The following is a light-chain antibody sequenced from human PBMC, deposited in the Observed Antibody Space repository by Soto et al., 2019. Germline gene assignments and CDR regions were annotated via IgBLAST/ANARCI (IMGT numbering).Light chain of an antibody. CDR2: SAT. Sequence: AIQMTQSPTSLSASVGDRVTITCRASQDISKDLGWYQQKPGKAPKFLIYSATSTQSGVPSTFSGSGFGTDFTLTISSLQPEEFATYYCLQEHVYPRTFGQGTKVEFK. CDR1: QDISKD. CDR3: LQEHVYPRT. J-gene: IGKJ1*01. V-gene: IGKV1-6*01.